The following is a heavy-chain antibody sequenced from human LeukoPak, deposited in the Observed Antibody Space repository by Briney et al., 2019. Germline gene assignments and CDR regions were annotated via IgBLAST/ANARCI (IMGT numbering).Heavy chain of an antibody. J-gene: IGHJ4*02. V-gene: IGHV1-2*02. D-gene: IGHD6-19*01. CDR1: GYTFTGYY. Sequence: PRASVKVSCKASGYTFTGYYMHWVRQAPGQGLEWMGWINPNSGGTNYAQKFQGRVTMTRDTSISTAYMELSRLRSDDTAVYYCARAFGAYIAVAGTGFDYWGQGTLVTVSS. CDR2: INPNSGGT. CDR3: ARAFGAYIAVAGTGFDY.